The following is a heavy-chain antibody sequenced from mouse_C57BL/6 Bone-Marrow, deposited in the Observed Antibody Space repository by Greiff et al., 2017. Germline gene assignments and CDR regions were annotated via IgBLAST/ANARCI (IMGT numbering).Heavy chain of an antibody. CDR3: ARWGGYYYAMGY. Sequence: QVQLQQSGAELVRPGTSVKVSCKASGYAFTNYLIEWVKQRPGQGLEWIGVINPGGGGTNYNEKFKGKATLTADKSSSTAYMQLSSLTSEDSAVYFCARWGGYYYAMGYWGQGTSVTASS. CDR2: INPGGGGT. D-gene: IGHD2-2*01. CDR1: GYAFTNYL. V-gene: IGHV1-54*01. J-gene: IGHJ4*01.